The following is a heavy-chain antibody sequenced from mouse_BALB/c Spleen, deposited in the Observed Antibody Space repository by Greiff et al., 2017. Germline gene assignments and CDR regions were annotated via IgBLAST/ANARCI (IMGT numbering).Heavy chain of an antibody. CDR2: IWGDGST. CDR1: GFSLTGYG. V-gene: IGHV2-6-7*01. D-gene: IGHD2-10*02. Sequence: QVQLKESGPGLVAPSQSLSITCTVSGFSLTGYGVNWVRQPPGKGLEWLGMIWGDGSTDYNSALKSRLSISKDNSKSQVFLKMNSLQTDDTARYYCARDPYGNDWYFDVWGAGTTVTGSA. J-gene: IGHJ1*01. CDR3: ARDPYGNDWYFDV.